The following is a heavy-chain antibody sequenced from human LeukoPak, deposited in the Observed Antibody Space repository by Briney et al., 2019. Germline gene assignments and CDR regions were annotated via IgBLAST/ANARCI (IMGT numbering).Heavy chain of an antibody. CDR3: VRLSGDRGFWFDP. J-gene: IGHJ5*02. D-gene: IGHD3-16*02. CDR2: MNPNSGNT. V-gene: IGHV1-8*01. CDR1: GYTFTSYD. Sequence: GASVKVSCKASGYTFTSYDINWVRQATGQGLEWMGWMNPNSGNTGYAQKFQGRVTMTRNTSISTAYMELSSLRSEDTAVYYCVRLSGDRGFWFDPWGQGTLVTVSS.